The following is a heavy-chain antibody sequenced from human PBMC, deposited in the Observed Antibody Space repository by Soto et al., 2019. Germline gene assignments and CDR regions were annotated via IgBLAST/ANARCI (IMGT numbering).Heavy chain of an antibody. CDR1: GFSFSSYG. D-gene: IGHD2-2*01. CDR2: ISYDGSNK. V-gene: IGHV3-30*18. Sequence: GSLRLSCAASGFSFSSYGMHWLRQAAGKGLEWAAVISYDGSNKYYADSVRGRFTISRDNSKNTLYLQMNSLRPEDTAVFYCAKERMEQYQLLPFFDYWGQGTLVTVSS. CDR3: AKERMEQYQLLPFFDY. J-gene: IGHJ4*02.